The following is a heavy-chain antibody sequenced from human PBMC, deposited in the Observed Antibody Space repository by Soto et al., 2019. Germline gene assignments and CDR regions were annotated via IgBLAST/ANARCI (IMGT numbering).Heavy chain of an antibody. CDR3: ARGHGPSIAAREGLDY. J-gene: IGHJ4*02. D-gene: IGHD6-6*01. CDR2: INPSGGST. V-gene: IGHV1-46*01. Sequence: AASVKVSCKASGYTFTSYYMHWVRQAPGQGLEWMGIINPSGGSTSYAQKFQGRVTMTRDTSTSTVYMELSSLRSEDTAVYYCARGHGPSIAAREGLDYWGQGTLVTVSS. CDR1: GYTFTSYY.